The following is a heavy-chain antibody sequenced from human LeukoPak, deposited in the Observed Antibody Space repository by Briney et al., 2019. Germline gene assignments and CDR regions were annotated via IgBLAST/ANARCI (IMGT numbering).Heavy chain of an antibody. Sequence: PSETLSLTCTVSGGSISSYYWSWIRQPAGKGLEWIGRIYTSGSTNYNPSLKSRVTMSVDTYKNQFSLKLSSVAAADTAVYYCARVSQAPAYCSGGSCYSYPLYYYYMDVWGKGTTVTVSS. D-gene: IGHD2-15*01. V-gene: IGHV4-4*07. CDR3: ARVSQAPAYCSGGSCYSYPLYYYYMDV. J-gene: IGHJ6*03. CDR2: IYTSGST. CDR1: GGSISSYY.